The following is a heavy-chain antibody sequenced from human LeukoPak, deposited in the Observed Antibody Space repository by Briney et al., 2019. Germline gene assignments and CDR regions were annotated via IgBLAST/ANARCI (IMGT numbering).Heavy chain of an antibody. J-gene: IGHJ4*02. CDR1: GGTFSSYA. CDR2: IIPILGIA. CDR3: ARDGNLDY. Sequence: SVKVSCKASGGTFSSYAISWVRQAPGQGLEWMGRIIPILGIANYAQKFQGRVTMTRDTSISTAYMEVSGLRSDDTAVYYCARDGNLDYWGQGTLVTVSS. V-gene: IGHV1-69*04.